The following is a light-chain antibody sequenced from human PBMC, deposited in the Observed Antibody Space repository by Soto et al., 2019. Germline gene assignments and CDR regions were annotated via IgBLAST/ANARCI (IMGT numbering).Light chain of an antibody. Sequence: QSVLTQPASVSVSPGQSITISCTGTSSDVGGYNYVSWYQQHPGKAPKLMIYDVSNRPSGVSNRFSGSKSVNTASLTISGLQAEDEADYYCSSYTSSSTVVFGGGTKLTVL. CDR1: SSDVGGYNY. J-gene: IGLJ2*01. CDR2: DVS. V-gene: IGLV2-14*03. CDR3: SSYTSSSTVV.